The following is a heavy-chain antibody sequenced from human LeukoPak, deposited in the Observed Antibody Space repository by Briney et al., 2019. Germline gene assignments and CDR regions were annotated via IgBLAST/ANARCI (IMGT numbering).Heavy chain of an antibody. Sequence: PSETLSLTCAVSGVSISSGGYSWSWIRQPPGKGLEWIGYIYHSGSTYYSPSLKSRVTISVDRSKNQFSLKLTSVTAADTAVYYCARRARSNFRDDAFDIWGQGTMVTVSS. V-gene: IGHV4-30-2*01. J-gene: IGHJ3*02. D-gene: IGHD2/OR15-2a*01. CDR2: IYHSGST. CDR3: ARRARSNFRDDAFDI. CDR1: GVSISSGGYS.